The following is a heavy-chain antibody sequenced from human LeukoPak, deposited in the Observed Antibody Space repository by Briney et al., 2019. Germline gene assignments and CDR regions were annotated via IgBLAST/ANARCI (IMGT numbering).Heavy chain of an antibody. Sequence: ASVKVSCKASGYTFTSYAMNWVRQAPGQGLEWMGWISAYNGNTNHAQKLQGRVTMTTDTSTSTAYMELRSLRSDDTAVYYCARAPDMVRGPTLYYYMDVWGKGTTVTVSS. V-gene: IGHV1-18*01. J-gene: IGHJ6*03. CDR3: ARAPDMVRGPTLYYYMDV. D-gene: IGHD3-10*01. CDR1: GYTFTSYA. CDR2: ISAYNGNT.